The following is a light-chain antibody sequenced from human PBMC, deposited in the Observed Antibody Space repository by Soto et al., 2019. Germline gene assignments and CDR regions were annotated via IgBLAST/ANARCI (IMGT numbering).Light chain of an antibody. J-gene: IGKJ2*01. CDR3: LHHYSYPIT. Sequence: DIQMTQSPSSLSASVGDRVAITCRASQDIRNELGWYQQKSGEAPKRMVFAASTLQRVVPPRFRGSGSGADFTVTITDLPPEDFATYYCLHHYSYPITFGQGTKIEI. CDR1: QDIRNE. CDR2: AAS. V-gene: IGKV1-17*02.